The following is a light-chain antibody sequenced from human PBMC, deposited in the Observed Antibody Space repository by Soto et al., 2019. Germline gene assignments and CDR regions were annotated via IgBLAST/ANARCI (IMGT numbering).Light chain of an antibody. CDR2: AAS. CDR3: RQSYSTPWT. J-gene: IGKJ1*01. Sequence: EILMTQSPSSLSASVGDRVTITCRASQSISSYLNWYQQKPGQAPKLLIYAASSLQSGVPSRFSGSGSGTDFTLTISSLQPEDVATYYCRQSYSTPWTFGQGTKVEIK. V-gene: IGKV1-39*01. CDR1: QSISSY.